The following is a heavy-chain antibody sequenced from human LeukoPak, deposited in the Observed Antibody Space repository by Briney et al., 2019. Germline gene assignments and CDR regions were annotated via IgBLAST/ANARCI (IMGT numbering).Heavy chain of an antibody. CDR3: ARPSNYYDSSGYYSGGWFDP. Sequence: GESLQISCKGSGYIFTSYWLAWVRQMPGKGLEWMGIIYPGDSDTRYNPSFQGQVTISADKSISTAYLQWSSLKASDTAMYYCARPSNYYDSSGYYSGGWFDPWGQGTLVTVSS. CDR1: GYIFTSYW. J-gene: IGHJ5*02. D-gene: IGHD3-22*01. V-gene: IGHV5-51*01. CDR2: IYPGDSDT.